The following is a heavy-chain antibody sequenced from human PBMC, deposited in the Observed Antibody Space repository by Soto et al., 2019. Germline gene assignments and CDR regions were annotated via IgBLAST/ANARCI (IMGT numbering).Heavy chain of an antibody. CDR3: AKGGFWVHYGMDV. D-gene: IGHD2-15*01. J-gene: IGHJ6*02. CDR2: ISRSGDIT. Sequence: EVQLLESGGALAQPGGSLRLSCAASGSTFSAFCMNWVRQAPGKGLEWVSAISRSGDITYYADYVKGRFTISRDNSKNTLYLEMNSLTGDDTAVYYCAKGGFWVHYGMDVWGQGTTVIVSS. CDR1: GSTFSAFC. V-gene: IGHV3-23*01.